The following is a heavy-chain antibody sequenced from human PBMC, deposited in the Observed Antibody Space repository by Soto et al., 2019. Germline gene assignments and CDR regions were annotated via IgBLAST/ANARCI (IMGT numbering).Heavy chain of an antibody. CDR1: GFTFSSYA. D-gene: IGHD3-22*01. J-gene: IGHJ4*02. CDR2: ISGSGGST. CDR3: AKDPPLYYYDSSGYPDY. Sequence: PWGSLRLSCAASGFTFSSYAMSWVRQAPGKGLEGGSAISGSGGSTYYADSVKGRFTISRDNSKNTLYLQMNSLRAEDTAVYYCAKDPPLYYYDSSGYPDYWGQGTLVTVSP. V-gene: IGHV3-23*01.